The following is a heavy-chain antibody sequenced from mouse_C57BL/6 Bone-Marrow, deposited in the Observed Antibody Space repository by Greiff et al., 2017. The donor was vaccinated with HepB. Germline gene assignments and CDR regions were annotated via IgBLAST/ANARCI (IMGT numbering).Heavy chain of an antibody. Sequence: QVQLQQSGAELARPGASVKLSCKASGYTFTSYGISWVKQRTGQGLEWIGEIYPRSGNTYYNEKFKGKATLTADKSSSTAYMELRSLTSEDSAVYFCARWDYGSSFDYFDYWGQGTTLTVSS. D-gene: IGHD1-1*01. J-gene: IGHJ2*01. CDR1: GYTFTSYG. CDR2: IYPRSGNT. CDR3: ARWDYGSSFDYFDY. V-gene: IGHV1-81*01.